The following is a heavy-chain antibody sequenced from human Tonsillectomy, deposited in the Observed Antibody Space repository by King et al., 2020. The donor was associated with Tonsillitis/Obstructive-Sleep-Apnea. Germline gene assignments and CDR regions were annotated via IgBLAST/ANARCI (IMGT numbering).Heavy chain of an antibody. V-gene: IGHV4-39*01. D-gene: IGHD2-2*01. J-gene: IGHJ6*03. Sequence: QLQESGPGLVKSSETLSLTCTVSGDSISSSLYYWGWIRQPPGKGLEWIGTIYYSGTTYYNPSLESRATISVDTSKNQFSLKLSSVIAADTAVYYCARHTLDSNSWDYFYYMDVWGEGTTVTVSS. CDR1: GDSISSSLYY. CDR3: ARHTLDSNSWDYFYYMDV. CDR2: IYYSGTT.